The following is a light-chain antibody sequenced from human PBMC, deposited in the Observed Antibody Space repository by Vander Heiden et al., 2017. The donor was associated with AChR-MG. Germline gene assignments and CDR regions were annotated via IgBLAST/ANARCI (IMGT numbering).Light chain of an antibody. CDR2: DVT. CDR3: SSHTSKNDLDV. Sequence: QSALTQPASVSGSPGQSITISCTGTSSDIDDSNYVSWYQQHPGKAPKLIIYDVTWRPSGVSNRFSGSKSGRTASLTISGLQTEDEADYYCSSHTSKNDLDVFGPGTKVTVL. J-gene: IGLJ1*01. V-gene: IGLV2-14*03. CDR1: SSDIDDSNY.